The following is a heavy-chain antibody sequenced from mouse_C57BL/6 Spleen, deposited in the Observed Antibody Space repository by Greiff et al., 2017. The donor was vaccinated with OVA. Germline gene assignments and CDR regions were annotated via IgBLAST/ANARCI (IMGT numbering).Heavy chain of an antibody. V-gene: IGHV1-5*01. CDR2: IYPGNSGT. CDR1: GYTFTSYW. J-gene: IGHJ4*01. D-gene: IGHD1-1*01. CDR3: TRAGVVGAMDY. Sequence: EVQLQQSGTVLARPGASVKMSCKTSGYTFTSYWMHWVKQRPGQGLEWIGAIYPGNSGTSYNQKFKGKAKLTADKSASTAYMELSSLTNEDSAVYYCTRAGVVGAMDYWGQGTSVTVSS.